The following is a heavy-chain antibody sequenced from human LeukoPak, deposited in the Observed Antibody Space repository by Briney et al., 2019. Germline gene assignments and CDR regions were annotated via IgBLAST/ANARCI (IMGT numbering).Heavy chain of an antibody. V-gene: IGHV7-4-1*02. CDR3: ARVVGCGGDCYSGIDY. CDR1: GYTFTSYA. Sequence: ASVKVSCKASGYTFTSYAMNWVRQAPGQGLEWMGWINTNTGNPTYAQGFTGRFVFSLDTSVSTAYLQISSLKAEDTAVYYCARVVGCGGDCYSGIDYWGQGTLVTGSS. J-gene: IGHJ4*02. CDR2: INTNTGNP. D-gene: IGHD2-21*02.